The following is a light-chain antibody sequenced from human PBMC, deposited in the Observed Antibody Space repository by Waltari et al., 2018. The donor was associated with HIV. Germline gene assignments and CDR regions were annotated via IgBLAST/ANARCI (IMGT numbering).Light chain of an antibody. CDR1: QGVSSY. CDR3: QQRSKWPRT. Sequence: EIVLTPSPDTLSLSPGERAPLSCRASQGVSSYLAWYRQKPGQAPRLLIYDASTRATGIPTRFSGSGSGTDFTLTISSLEPEDFAVYYCQQRSKWPRTFGGGTKVEIK. J-gene: IGKJ4*01. V-gene: IGKV3-11*01. CDR2: DAS.